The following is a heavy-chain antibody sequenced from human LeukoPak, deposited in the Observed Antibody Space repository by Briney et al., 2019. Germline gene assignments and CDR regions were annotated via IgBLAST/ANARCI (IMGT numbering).Heavy chain of an antibody. CDR1: GITLSNYG. Sequence: GGSLRLSCAVSGITLSNYGMSWVRQAPGKGLEWVAGISDSGGSTSYADSVKGRFTISRDNPKNTLYLQMNSLRAEDTAVYFCAKDQGPHSSGWDNFDYWGQGTLVTVSS. CDR3: AKDQGPHSSGWDNFDY. J-gene: IGHJ4*02. D-gene: IGHD6-19*01. CDR2: ISDSGGST. V-gene: IGHV3-23*01.